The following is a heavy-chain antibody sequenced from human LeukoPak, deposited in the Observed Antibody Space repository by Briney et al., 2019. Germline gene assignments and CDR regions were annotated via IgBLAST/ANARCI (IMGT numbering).Heavy chain of an antibody. CDR2: ISGSGGST. Sequence: GGSLRLSCAASGFTFSSYVMSWVRQAPGKGLEWVSAISGSGGSTYYADSVKGRFTISRDNSKNTLYLQMNSLRAEDTAVYYCAKGPTKYSSGWIDYWGQGTLVTVSS. J-gene: IGHJ4*02. D-gene: IGHD6-19*01. CDR1: GFTFSSYV. CDR3: AKGPTKYSSGWIDY. V-gene: IGHV3-23*01.